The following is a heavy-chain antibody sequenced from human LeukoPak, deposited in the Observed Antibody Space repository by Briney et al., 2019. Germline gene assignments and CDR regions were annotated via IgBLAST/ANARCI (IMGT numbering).Heavy chain of an antibody. V-gene: IGHV3-33*06. CDR1: GFTFSSYG. CDR2: IWYDGSNK. J-gene: IGHJ4*02. D-gene: IGHD2-8*01. Sequence: GGSLRLSCAASGFTFSSYGMHWVRQAPGKGLEWVAVIWYDGSNKYYADSVKGRFTISRDNSKNTLYLQMNSLRAEDTAVYYCAKEFGTSYGDYVDYWGQGTLVTVSS. CDR3: AKEFGTSYGDYVDY.